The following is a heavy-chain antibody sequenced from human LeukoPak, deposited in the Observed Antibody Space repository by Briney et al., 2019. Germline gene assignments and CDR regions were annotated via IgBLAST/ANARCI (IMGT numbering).Heavy chain of an antibody. J-gene: IGHJ5*02. Sequence: ASVKVSCKASGYTFTTYGITWVRQAPGQGLEWMGWISAYNGNTNYAQKFQGRVTMTIDTSTSTAYMELSSLRSEDTAVYYCARGYCSGGSCYLHWFDPWGQGTLVTVSS. V-gene: IGHV1-18*01. CDR1: GYTFTTYG. CDR2: ISAYNGNT. CDR3: ARGYCSGGSCYLHWFDP. D-gene: IGHD2-15*01.